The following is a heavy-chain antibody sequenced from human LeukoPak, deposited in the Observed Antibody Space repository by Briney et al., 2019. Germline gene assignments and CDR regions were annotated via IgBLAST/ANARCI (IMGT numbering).Heavy chain of an antibody. V-gene: IGHV3-23*01. CDR3: AKGRLGTFDI. J-gene: IGHJ3*02. CDR1: GFTFSSYG. CDR2: ISGSGGSI. Sequence: GGSLRLSCAASGFTFSSYGMSWVRQAPGKGLEWVSGISGSGGSIYYVDSVKGRFTISRDNSKNTLYLQMNSLRAEDTAVYYCAKGRLGTFDIWGQGTMVTVSS. D-gene: IGHD6-19*01.